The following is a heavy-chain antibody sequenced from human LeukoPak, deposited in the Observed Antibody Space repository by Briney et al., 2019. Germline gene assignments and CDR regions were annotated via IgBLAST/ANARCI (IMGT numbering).Heavy chain of an antibody. Sequence: GASVKVSCKASGYTFTSHGISWVRQAPGQGLEWMGRIIPILGIANYAQKFQGRVTITADKSTSTAYMELSSLRSEDTAVYYCARGAATISGFDYWGQGTLVTVSS. CDR2: IIPILGIA. CDR3: ARGAATISGFDY. J-gene: IGHJ4*02. CDR1: GYTFTSHG. V-gene: IGHV1-69*04. D-gene: IGHD5-24*01.